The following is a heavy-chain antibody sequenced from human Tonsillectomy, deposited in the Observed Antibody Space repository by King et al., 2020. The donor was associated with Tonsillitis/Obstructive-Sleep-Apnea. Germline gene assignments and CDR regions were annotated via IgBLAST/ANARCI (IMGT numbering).Heavy chain of an antibody. CDR1: GFIFDDYA. CDR2: ISWNSGSI. Sequence: VQLVESGGGLVQPGRSLRLSCAASGFIFDDYAIHWVRQAPGKGLEWVSGISWNSGSIAYADSVKGRFTISRDNAKNSLYLQMDSLRAEDTALYYSAKCVGSIVGAPLDYWGQGTLVTVSS. CDR3: AKCVGSIVGAPLDY. V-gene: IGHV3-9*01. J-gene: IGHJ4*02. D-gene: IGHD1-26*01.